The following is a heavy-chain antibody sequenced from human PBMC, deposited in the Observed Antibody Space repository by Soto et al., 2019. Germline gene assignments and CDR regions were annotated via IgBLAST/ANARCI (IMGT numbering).Heavy chain of an antibody. V-gene: IGHV3-30-3*01. J-gene: IGHJ4*02. CDR2: ISYDGSNK. Sequence: PGGSMRLSCAASGFTFSSYAMHWVRPATGKGLEWVAVISYDGSNKYYADSVTGRFTISRDTSKTTLYLHMNSLSAEDTAETSFARSGAIVGATISLPAYWGQGTLVTVSS. CDR1: GFTFSSYA. CDR3: ARSGAIVGATISLPAY. D-gene: IGHD1-26*01.